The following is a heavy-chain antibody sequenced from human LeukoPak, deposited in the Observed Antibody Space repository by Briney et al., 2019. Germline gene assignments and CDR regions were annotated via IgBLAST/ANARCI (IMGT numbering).Heavy chain of an antibody. D-gene: IGHD6-19*01. V-gene: IGHV1-8*01. CDR1: GYTFTSYD. CDR3: ARVAGWHWFDP. J-gene: IGHJ5*02. Sequence: ASVKVSCKASGYTFTSYDINWVRQATGQGLEWMGWMNPNSGNTGYAQKFQGRVTMTRDTSISTAYMELSRLRSDDTAVYYCARVAGWHWFDPWGQGTLVTVSS. CDR2: MNPNSGNT.